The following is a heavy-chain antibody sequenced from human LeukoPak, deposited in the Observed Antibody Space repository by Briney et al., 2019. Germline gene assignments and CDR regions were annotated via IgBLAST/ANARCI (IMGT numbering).Heavy chain of an antibody. J-gene: IGHJ6*04. Sequence: ASVKVSCKASGYTFTSYGISWVRQAPGQGLEWMGWMSPDTGKIDFAQKFQGRVTITRNTSINTAYMELSSLRSEDTAVYYCARGAMYYYDRRQMDVWGKGTMVTVSS. CDR1: GYTFTSYG. CDR3: ARGAMYYYDRRQMDV. V-gene: IGHV1-8*02. CDR2: MSPDTGKI. D-gene: IGHD3-22*01.